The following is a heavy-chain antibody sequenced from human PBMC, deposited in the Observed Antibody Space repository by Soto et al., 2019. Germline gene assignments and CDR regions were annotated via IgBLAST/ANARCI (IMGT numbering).Heavy chain of an antibody. CDR3: AKHYYGPEH. CDR2: ISGSSGNT. V-gene: IGHV3-23*01. D-gene: IGHD3-10*01. Sequence: EVQLLESGGGLVQPGGSLRLSCAASGFTFTNYAMTWVRQAPGKGLEWVSRISGSSGNTYYSDSVKGCFSVSRDSSKNTLYLQMSSLRAEDTAVYYCAKHYYGPEHWGQGTLVTVSS. J-gene: IGHJ4*02. CDR1: GFTFTNYA.